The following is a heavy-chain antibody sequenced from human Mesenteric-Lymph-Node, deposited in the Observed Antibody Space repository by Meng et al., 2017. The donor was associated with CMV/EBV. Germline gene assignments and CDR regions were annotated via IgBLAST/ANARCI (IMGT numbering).Heavy chain of an antibody. CDR1: FSLLTCWVG. Sequence: FSLLTCWVGVGWIPPPPGKALALLALIYWDDDKRYRPSLKRRLTLTKDTSKNHVVLTMTHMDPVDTATYYCALTNYGSGKGYFDLWGRGTLVTVSS. V-gene: IGHV2-5*02. J-gene: IGHJ2*01. CDR2: IYWDDDK. D-gene: IGHD3-10*01. CDR3: ALTNYGSGKGYFDL.